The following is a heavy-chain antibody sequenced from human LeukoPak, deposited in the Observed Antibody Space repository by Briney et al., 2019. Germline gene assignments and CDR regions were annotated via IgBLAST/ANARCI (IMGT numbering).Heavy chain of an antibody. V-gene: IGHV3-23*01. J-gene: IGHJ5*02. CDR1: GGSFSGYY. D-gene: IGHD3-10*01. Sequence: ETLSLTCAVYGGSFSGYYWSWVRQAPGKGLEWVSAISGSGGSTYYADSVKGRFTISRDNSKNTLYLQMNSLRAEDTAVYYCAKDRGSGSPYNWFDPWGQGTLVTVSS. CDR3: AKDRGSGSPYNWFDP. CDR2: ISGSGGST.